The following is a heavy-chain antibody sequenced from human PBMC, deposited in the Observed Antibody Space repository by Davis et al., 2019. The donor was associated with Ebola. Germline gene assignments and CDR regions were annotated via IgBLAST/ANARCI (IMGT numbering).Heavy chain of an antibody. CDR2: NSSSGTYI. CDR3: ARDLNEQVGDCKYNGMDV. CDR1: GFTFSSYW. J-gene: IGHJ6*02. D-gene: IGHD3-10*01. Sequence: GESLNISCAASGFTFSSYWMNWCRSAPGKGPEWASSNSSSGTYIYYADSPKGRFTTPRDNAQNSLYLQTGSLGTEDTAVYYCARDLNEQVGDCKYNGMDVWSQGTAVTVSS. V-gene: IGHV3-21*01.